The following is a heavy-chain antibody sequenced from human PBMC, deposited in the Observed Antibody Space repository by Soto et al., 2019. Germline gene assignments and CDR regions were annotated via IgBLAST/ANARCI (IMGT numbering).Heavy chain of an antibody. CDR3: ARDLSGDYGALDT. Sequence: QVQLVESGGGVVQPGRSLRLSCAPSGFTFSSYGMHWARQAPGKGLEWVAVIWYDGSNKVYADSVKGRFTISRDNSKNPLYLQMNSLRAEDTAVYYCARDLSGDYGALDTWGQGTMVTVSS. V-gene: IGHV3-33*01. CDR2: IWYDGSNK. CDR1: GFTFSSYG. D-gene: IGHD4-17*01. J-gene: IGHJ3*02.